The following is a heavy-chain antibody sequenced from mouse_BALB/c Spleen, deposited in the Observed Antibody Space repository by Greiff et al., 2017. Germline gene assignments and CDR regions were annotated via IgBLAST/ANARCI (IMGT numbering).Heavy chain of an antibody. CDR1: GFSLTGYG. CDR3: ARGGIYDGYYEAMDY. J-gene: IGHJ4*01. D-gene: IGHD2-3*01. CDR2: IWGDGST. V-gene: IGHV2-6-7*01. Sequence: VQVVESGPGLVAPSQSLSITCTVSGFSLTGYGVNWVRQPPGKGLEWLGMIWGDGSTDYNSALKSRLSISKDNSKSQVFLKMNSLQTDDTARYYCARGGIYDGYYEAMDYWGQGTSVTVSS.